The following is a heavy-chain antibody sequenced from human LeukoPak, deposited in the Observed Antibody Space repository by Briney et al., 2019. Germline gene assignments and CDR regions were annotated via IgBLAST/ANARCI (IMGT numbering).Heavy chain of an antibody. V-gene: IGHV4-39*07. Sequence: SETLSLTCTVSGASISSSRDYWAWIRQPPGKGLEWIGSIYYRGDTYYGPSLKSRVTISIDMSKNQFSLKLSSVTAADTAVYYCARGDRSFDYWGQGTLVTVSS. J-gene: IGHJ4*02. CDR1: GASISSSRDY. D-gene: IGHD3-16*01. CDR2: IYYRGDT. CDR3: ARGDRSFDY.